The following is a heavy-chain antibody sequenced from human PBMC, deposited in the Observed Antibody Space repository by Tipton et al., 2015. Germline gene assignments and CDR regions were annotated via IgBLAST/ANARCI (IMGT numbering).Heavy chain of an antibody. CDR2: IYPGDSDT. V-gene: IGHV5-51*01. CDR1: GYSFTSYW. D-gene: IGHD1-26*01. Sequence: VQLVQSGPEVKRPGESLRISCQASGYSFTSYWIGWVRQMPGKGLEWMGIIYPGDSDTRYSPSFQGQVTISADKSISTAYLQWSSLKASDTAMYYCARTRGSGSYQGAFDIWGQGTMVTVSS. J-gene: IGHJ3*02. CDR3: ARTRGSGSYQGAFDI.